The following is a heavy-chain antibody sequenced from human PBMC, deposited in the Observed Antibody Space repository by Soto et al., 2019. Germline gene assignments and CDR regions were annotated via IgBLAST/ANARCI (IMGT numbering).Heavy chain of an antibody. D-gene: IGHD5-18*01. J-gene: IGHJ4*02. Sequence: ASVKVSCKASGFSFSDYFMHWVRQAPGQGLEWMGIINPSGDSRNYAQKFQGRVTITRDTSTSTVYMELRSLRSDDTAVYYCALHTAMGPFDYWGQGTLVTVSS. CDR3: ALHTAMGPFDY. CDR2: INPSGDSR. CDR1: GFSFSDYF. V-gene: IGHV1-46*03.